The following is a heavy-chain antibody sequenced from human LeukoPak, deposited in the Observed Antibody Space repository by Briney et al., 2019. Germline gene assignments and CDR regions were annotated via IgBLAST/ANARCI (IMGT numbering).Heavy chain of an antibody. J-gene: IGHJ1*01. Sequence: SETLSLTCTVSGVSINTYFWSWIRQPPGKGLEWIGYIYYSGSTNYNPSLKSRVTISVDTSKNQFSLKLSSVTAADTAVYYCARGVTGGWYGDFQHWGQGTLVTVSS. D-gene: IGHD6-19*01. CDR3: ARGVTGGWYGDFQH. V-gene: IGHV4-59*01. CDR2: IYYSGST. CDR1: GVSINTYF.